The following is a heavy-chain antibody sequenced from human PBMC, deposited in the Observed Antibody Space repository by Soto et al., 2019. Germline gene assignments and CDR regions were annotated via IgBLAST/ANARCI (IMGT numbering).Heavy chain of an antibody. CDR2: ISSSGTID. CDR1: GFTLSDYY. Sequence: QVQLVESGGGLVKPGGSLRLSCVASGFTLSDYYMSWIRQAPGKGLEWVSYISSSGTIDNYADSLKGRFTISRDNAKNSLFLQMNGLRAEDTAVHYCARRTMGNYYYMDVWGKGTTVTVSS. V-gene: IGHV3-11*01. D-gene: IGHD3-10*01. CDR3: ARRTMGNYYYMDV. J-gene: IGHJ6*03.